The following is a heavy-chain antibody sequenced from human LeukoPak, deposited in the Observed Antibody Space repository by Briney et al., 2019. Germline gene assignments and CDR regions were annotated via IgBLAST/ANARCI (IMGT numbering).Heavy chain of an antibody. D-gene: IGHD3-22*01. CDR3: ATDLPGYYDSDY. CDR2: FDPEDGET. V-gene: IGHV1-24*01. Sequence: ASVKVSCKVSGYTLTELSMHWVRQAPGKGLEWMGGFDPEDGETIYAQKFQGRVTMTEDTSTDTAYMELSSLRSEDTAVYYCATDLPGYYDSDYWGQGTLVTVSS. CDR1: GYTLTELS. J-gene: IGHJ4*02.